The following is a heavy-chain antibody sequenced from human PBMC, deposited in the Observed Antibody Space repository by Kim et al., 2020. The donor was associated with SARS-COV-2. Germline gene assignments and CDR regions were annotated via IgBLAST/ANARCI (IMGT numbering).Heavy chain of an antibody. CDR3: ARHPPSIPFDY. V-gene: IGHV4-59*08. J-gene: IGHJ4*02. Sequence: SETLSLTCKVSGESMNNYYWSWIRQPPGKGLEWIGFMHSSGGTDYYYNPSLKGRVIISMDASKSQFSLHLSSVTAADTAMYYCARHPPSIPFDYWGQGTLVTVSS. CDR1: GESMNNYY. CDR2: MHSSGGTDY.